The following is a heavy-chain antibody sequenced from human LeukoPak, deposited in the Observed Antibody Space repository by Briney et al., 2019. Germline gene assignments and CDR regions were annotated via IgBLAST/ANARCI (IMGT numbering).Heavy chain of an antibody. Sequence: SEALSLTCTVSGGSISNYYWRWIRQPPGKGLECIGYFYYSGSTNYNPSLKSRVTISVDTSKSQFSLKLTSVTAADTAVYCCARLGQPNAFDIWGQGRMVTVSP. V-gene: IGHV4-59*08. CDR2: FYYSGST. D-gene: IGHD3-16*01. J-gene: IGHJ3*02. CDR3: ARLGQPNAFDI. CDR1: GGSISNYY.